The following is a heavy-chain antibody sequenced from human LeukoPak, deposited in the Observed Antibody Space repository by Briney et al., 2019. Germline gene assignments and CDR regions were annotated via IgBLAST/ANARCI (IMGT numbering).Heavy chain of an antibody. CDR2: INPSGGST. CDR3: ARELRATYYYDSSGYYDAFDI. CDR1: GYTFTSYY. D-gene: IGHD3-22*01. V-gene: IGHV1-2*02. J-gene: IGHJ3*02. Sequence: ASVKVSCKASGYTFTSYYMHWVRQAPGQGLEWMGIINPSGGSTNYAQKFQGRVTMTRDTSISTAYMELSRLRSDDTAVYYCARELRATYYYDSSGYYDAFDIWGQGTMVTVSS.